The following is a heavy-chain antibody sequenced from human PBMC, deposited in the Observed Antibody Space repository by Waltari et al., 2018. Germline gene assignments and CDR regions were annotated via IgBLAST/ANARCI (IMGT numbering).Heavy chain of an antibody. Sequence: EVQLVQSGAEVKKPGESLKISCKGSGYSFTSYWIGWVRQMPGKGLEWMGIIYPGDSDTRYSPSFQGQVTISADKSISTAYLQWSSLKASDTAMYYCARRVVGATPLTRAFDIWGQGTMVTVSS. CDR1: GYSFTSYW. J-gene: IGHJ3*02. CDR2: IYPGDSDT. V-gene: IGHV5-51*03. D-gene: IGHD1-26*01. CDR3: ARRVVGATPLTRAFDI.